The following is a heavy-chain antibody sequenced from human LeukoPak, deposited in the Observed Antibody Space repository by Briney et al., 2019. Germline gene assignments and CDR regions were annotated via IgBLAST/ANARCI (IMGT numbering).Heavy chain of an antibody. J-gene: IGHJ4*02. D-gene: IGHD5-12*01. CDR1: GRSFSGYY. Sequence: PSETQSLTCAVYGRSFSGYYWSWIRQPPGKGLEWIGEINHSGSTYYNPSLKSRVSISVDMSKNQFSLKLSSVTAADTAVYYCAVVATTYFDYWGQGSLVTVSS. CDR2: INHSGST. V-gene: IGHV4-34*01. CDR3: AVVATTYFDY.